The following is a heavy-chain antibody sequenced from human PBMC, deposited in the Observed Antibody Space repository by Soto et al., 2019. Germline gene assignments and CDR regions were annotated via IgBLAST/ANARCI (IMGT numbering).Heavy chain of an antibody. Sequence: QLQLQESGSGLVKPSQTLSLTCSASGGAISSGGYSWSWIRQPPGKGLEWIGYIYHGSTYYHPSLKSRVTISVDRSMNQFSMKLSSVTAADTAVYYCARAGGLGAVAVDYWGQGTLVTVSS. V-gene: IGHV4-30-2*01. D-gene: IGHD6-19*01. CDR3: ARAGGLGAVAVDY. CDR2: IYHGST. J-gene: IGHJ4*02. CDR1: GGAISSGGYS.